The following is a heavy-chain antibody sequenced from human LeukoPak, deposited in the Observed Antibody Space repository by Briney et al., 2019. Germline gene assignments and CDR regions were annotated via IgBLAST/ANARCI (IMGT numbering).Heavy chain of an antibody. Sequence: EASVKVSCKASGGTFSSYAISWVRQAPGQGLEWMGGIIPIFGTANYAQKFQGRVTITADESTSTAYMELSSLRSEVTAVYYCAREGEAYYFDYGGQGTLVTVSS. CDR2: IIPIFGTA. CDR3: AREGEAYYFDY. CDR1: GGTFSSYA. V-gene: IGHV1-69*13. J-gene: IGHJ4*02. D-gene: IGHD3-16*01.